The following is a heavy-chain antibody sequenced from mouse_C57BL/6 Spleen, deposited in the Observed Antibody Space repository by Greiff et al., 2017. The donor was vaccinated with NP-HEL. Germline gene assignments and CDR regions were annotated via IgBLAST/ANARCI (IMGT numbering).Heavy chain of an antibody. Sequence: EVKLVESGGDLVKPGGSPKLSCAASGFTFSSYGMSWVRQTPDKRLEWVATISSGGSYTYYPDSVKGRFTISRDNAKNTLYLQMSSLKSEDTAMYYCARDYLYYYAMDYWGQGTSVTVSS. D-gene: IGHD2-4*01. CDR1: GFTFSSYG. CDR3: ARDYLYYYAMDY. J-gene: IGHJ4*01. V-gene: IGHV5-6*02. CDR2: ISSGGSYT.